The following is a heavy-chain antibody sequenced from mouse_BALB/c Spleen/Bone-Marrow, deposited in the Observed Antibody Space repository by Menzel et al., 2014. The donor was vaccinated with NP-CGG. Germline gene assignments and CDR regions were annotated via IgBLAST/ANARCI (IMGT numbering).Heavy chain of an antibody. CDR3: AMLDLFAY. Sequence: VQLQQPGAELVKPGASVKLSCTASGFNIKDTYMHWVKQRPEQGLEWIGRIDPANGNTKYDPKFQGKATITADTSSNTAYLQLSSLTSEDTAVYYCAMLDLFAYWGQETLVTVSA. CDR1: GFNIKDTY. V-gene: IGHV14-3*02. CDR2: IDPANGNT. J-gene: IGHJ3*01.